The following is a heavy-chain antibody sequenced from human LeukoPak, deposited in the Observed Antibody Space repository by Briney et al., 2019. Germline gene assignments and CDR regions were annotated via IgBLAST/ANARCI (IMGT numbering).Heavy chain of an antibody. CDR2: IRSKTHSGAT. J-gene: IGHJ4*02. Sequence: GGSLRLSCAASGFTVSSKSMSWVRQAPGKGLEWLGFIRSKTHSGATEYAASVRGRFTISRDDSKSIAYLQMNSLKIEDTAMYYCTRGYSYGFHWGQGTLVTVSS. CDR3: TRGYSYGFH. D-gene: IGHD5-18*01. V-gene: IGHV3-49*04. CDR1: GFTVSSKS.